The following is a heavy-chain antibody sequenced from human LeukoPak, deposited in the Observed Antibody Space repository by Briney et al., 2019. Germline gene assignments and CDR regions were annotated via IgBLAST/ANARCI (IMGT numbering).Heavy chain of an antibody. CDR1: GFDFSSYW. D-gene: IGHD3/OR15-3a*01. Sequence: GGSLRLSCAASGFDFSSYWMTWVRQAPGKGLEWVAKIKQDGSEKYYVDSVKGRFATSRDNGKKSLYLQMNSLRDEDTAVYYCARDAKYDFWSGYFPATWGQGTLVTVSS. J-gene: IGHJ4*02. V-gene: IGHV3-7*01. CDR2: IKQDGSEK. CDR3: ARDAKYDFWSGYFPAT.